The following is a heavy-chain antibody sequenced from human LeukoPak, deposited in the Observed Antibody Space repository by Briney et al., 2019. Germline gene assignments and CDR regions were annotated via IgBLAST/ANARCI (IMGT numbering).Heavy chain of an antibody. D-gene: IGHD3-22*01. Sequence: PSETLSLTCTVSGVSFHNYYWSWIRQPPGKGLEWIANIWHSGITNYNPSLKSQVTISVDPSKNQFSLRLSSVTAADTAVYYCARDNYDSSGMDYFDRWGQGTLVTVAS. V-gene: IGHV4-59*12. CDR2: IWHSGIT. CDR1: GVSFHNYY. J-gene: IGHJ4*02. CDR3: ARDNYDSSGMDYFDR.